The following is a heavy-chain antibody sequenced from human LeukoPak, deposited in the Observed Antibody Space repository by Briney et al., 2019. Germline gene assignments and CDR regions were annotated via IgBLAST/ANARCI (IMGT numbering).Heavy chain of an antibody. CDR3: ARTDAYNWNDGADY. J-gene: IGHJ4*02. Sequence: GGSLRLSCAASGFTFSSYSMNWVRQAPGKGLKWVSYISSSSSTIYYADSVKGRFTISRDNAKNSLYLQMNSLRAEDTAVYYCARTDAYNWNDGADYWGQGTLVTVSS. CDR2: ISSSSSTI. V-gene: IGHV3-48*04. D-gene: IGHD1-1*01. CDR1: GFTFSSYS.